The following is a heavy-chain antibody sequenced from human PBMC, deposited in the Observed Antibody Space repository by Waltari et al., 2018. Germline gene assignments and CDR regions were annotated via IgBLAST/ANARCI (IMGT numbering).Heavy chain of an antibody. CDR3: ARLRASRYYGSGSYFDAFDI. V-gene: IGHV1-18*01. Sequence: QVQLVQSGAEVTKPGASVTVSCKASGYTFTSYGISWVRPAPGHGLGWMGWISAYNGNTNYAQKLQGRVTMTTDTSTSTAYMELRSLRSDDTAVYDCARLRASRYYGSGSYFDAFDIWGQGTMVTVSS. CDR2: ISAYNGNT. CDR1: GYTFTSYG. D-gene: IGHD3-10*01. J-gene: IGHJ3*02.